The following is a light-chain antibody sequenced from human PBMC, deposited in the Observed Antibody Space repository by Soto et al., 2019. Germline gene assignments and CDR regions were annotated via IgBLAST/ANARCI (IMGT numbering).Light chain of an antibody. J-gene: IGKJ1*01. CDR3: QQDGSSDT. CDR1: QSVSTNY. Sequence: VVVTLYTRTLSLSPVERATLSCRDSQSVSTNYLAWYQQNPGQAPRLLIYGASNRATGIPDRFSGSGSGTDFTLTISRLEPEDFAVYYCQQDGSSDTFGQRAKVAIK. CDR2: GAS. V-gene: IGKV3-20*01.